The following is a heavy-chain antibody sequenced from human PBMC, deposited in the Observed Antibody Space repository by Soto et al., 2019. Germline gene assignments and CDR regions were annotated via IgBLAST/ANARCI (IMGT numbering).Heavy chain of an antibody. D-gene: IGHD4-17*01. CDR3: ARDSTVYDAFDI. V-gene: IGHV3-23*01. CDR1: GFTFSSYA. Sequence: EVQLLESGGGLVQPGGSLRLSCAASGFTFSSYAMSWVRQAPGKGLEWVSVISGSGGSTYYADSVKGRFTISRDKSKNTLYLQMSSLRAEDTAVYYCARDSTVYDAFDIGAQGTMVPVSS. J-gene: IGHJ3*02. CDR2: ISGSGGST.